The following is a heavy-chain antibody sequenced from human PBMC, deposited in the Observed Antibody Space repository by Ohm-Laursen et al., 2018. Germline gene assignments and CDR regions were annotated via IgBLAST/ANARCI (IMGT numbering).Heavy chain of an antibody. Sequence: GSLRLSCTTSGFTFSSYAMSWVRQAPGKGLEWVSAISVSGGNTYYADSVKGRFTISRDNSKNTLYLQMNSLRAEDTAVYYCARVRLGLDPWGQGTLVTVSS. V-gene: IGHV3-23*01. D-gene: IGHD3-16*01. CDR2: ISVSGGNT. J-gene: IGHJ5*02. CDR3: ARVRLGLDP. CDR1: GFTFSSYA.